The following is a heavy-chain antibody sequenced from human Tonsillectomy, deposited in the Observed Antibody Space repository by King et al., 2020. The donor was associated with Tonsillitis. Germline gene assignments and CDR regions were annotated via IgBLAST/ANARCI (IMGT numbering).Heavy chain of an antibody. CDR3: ARASSYYYDTSGYYPDFDY. V-gene: IGHV3-7*01. Sequence: VQLVESGGGLVQPGGSLRLSCADSGFTFSNYWMSWVRQAPGKGLERVANIKQEGSEKYYVDSVKGRFTISREKAKNSLFLQKKSLRVEDTAVYYSARASSYYYDTSGYYPDFDYWGQGTLVTVSS. J-gene: IGHJ4*02. D-gene: IGHD3-22*01. CDR2: IKQEGSEK. CDR1: GFTFSNYW.